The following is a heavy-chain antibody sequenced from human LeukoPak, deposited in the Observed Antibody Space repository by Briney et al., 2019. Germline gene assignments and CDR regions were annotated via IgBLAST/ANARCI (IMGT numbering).Heavy chain of an antibody. CDR1: GFKFDDYG. CDR2: INWNGAWT. CDR3: AKDSIVATGVFDY. J-gene: IGHJ4*02. Sequence: GGSLRLSCAASGFKFDDYGMSWVRQAPGKGLEWVCDINWNGAWTGYADSVKGRFTISRDNSKNTLYLQMNSLRAEDTAVYYCAKDSIVATGVFDYWGQGTLVTVSS. V-gene: IGHV3-20*04. D-gene: IGHD5-12*01.